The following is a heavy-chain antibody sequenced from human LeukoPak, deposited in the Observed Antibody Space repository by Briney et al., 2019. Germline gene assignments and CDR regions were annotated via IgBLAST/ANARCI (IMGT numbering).Heavy chain of an antibody. CDR2: INPNSGGT. CDR3: AICSGGSCSLFDY. J-gene: IGHJ4*02. CDR1: GYTFTGYY. V-gene: IGHV1-2*02. Sequence: ASVKVSCKASGYTFTGYYMHWVRQAPGQGLKWMGWINPNSGGTNYAQKFQGRVTMTRDTSISTAYMELSRLRSDDTAVYYCAICSGGSCSLFDYWGQGTLVTVSS. D-gene: IGHD2-15*01.